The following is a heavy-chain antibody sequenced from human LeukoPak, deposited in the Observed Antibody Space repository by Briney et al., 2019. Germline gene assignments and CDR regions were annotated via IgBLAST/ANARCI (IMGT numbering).Heavy chain of an antibody. CDR3: AKATRYGSGSSPGLY. CDR1: GFTFSTYG. D-gene: IGHD3-10*01. CDR2: ISSSSDSI. V-gene: IGHV3-48*04. Sequence: GGSLRLSCAASGFTFSTYGMTWVRQAPGKGLEWISYISSSSDSIKYADSVKGRFTSSRDNAKNSLYLQMNSLRAEDTAVYYCAKATRYGSGSSPGLYWGQGTLVTVSS. J-gene: IGHJ4*02.